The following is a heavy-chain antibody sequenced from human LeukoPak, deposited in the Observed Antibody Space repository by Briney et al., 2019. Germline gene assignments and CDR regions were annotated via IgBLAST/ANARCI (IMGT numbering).Heavy chain of an antibody. CDR1: GFTFSSYG. Sequence: GGSLRLSCAASGFTFSSYGMHWVRQAPGKGLEWVAVISYDGSNKYYADSVKGRFTISRDNSKNTLYLQMNSLRAEGTAVYYCAKAVVVGATTLDYWGQGTLVTVSS. D-gene: IGHD1-26*01. CDR2: ISYDGSNK. CDR3: AKAVVVGATTLDY. J-gene: IGHJ4*02. V-gene: IGHV3-30*18.